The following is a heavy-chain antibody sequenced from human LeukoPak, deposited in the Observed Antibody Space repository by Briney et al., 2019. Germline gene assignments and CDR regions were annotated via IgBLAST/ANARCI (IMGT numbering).Heavy chain of an antibody. J-gene: IGHJ6*03. CDR2: IYYSGST. CDR1: GGSISSGSYY. Sequence: SQTLSLTCTVSGGSISSGSYYWGWIRQPPGKGLEWIGTIYYSGSTYYNPSLTSRVTISVDTSKNQFSLKLSSVTAADTAVYYCARHKDYYYSYMDVWGKGTTVTISS. CDR3: ARHKDYYYSYMDV. V-gene: IGHV4-39*01.